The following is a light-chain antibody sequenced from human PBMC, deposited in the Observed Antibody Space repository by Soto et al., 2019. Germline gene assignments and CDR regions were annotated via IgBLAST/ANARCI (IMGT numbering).Light chain of an antibody. CDR3: QQYNNWPPAPT. Sequence: DIQVTQSPSSVSASVGDRVTITCRASQDIAGYLAWYQHKPGRTPELLIHGASRLQSGVPARFSGSGSGTEFTLTISSLQSEDFAVYYCQQYNNWPPAPTFGGGTKVDIK. V-gene: IGKV1-12*01. CDR2: GAS. J-gene: IGKJ4*01. CDR1: QDIAGY.